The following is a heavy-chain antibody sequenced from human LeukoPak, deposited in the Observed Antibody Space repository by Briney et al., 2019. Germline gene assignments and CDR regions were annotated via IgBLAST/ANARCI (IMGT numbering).Heavy chain of an antibody. V-gene: IGHV1-2*02. Sequence: GASVKVSCKASGYTFTGYYMHWVRQAPGQGLEWMGWINPNSGGTNYAQKFQDRVTMTRDTSITTAYMELSRLRSEDTAVYYCAREYGDGYWYFDLWGRGTLVSVSS. CDR3: AREYGDGYWYFDL. J-gene: IGHJ2*01. CDR2: INPNSGGT. D-gene: IGHD4-17*01. CDR1: GYTFTGYY.